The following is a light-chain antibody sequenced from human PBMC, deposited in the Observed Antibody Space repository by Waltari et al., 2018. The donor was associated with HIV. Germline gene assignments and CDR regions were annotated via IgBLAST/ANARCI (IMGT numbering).Light chain of an antibody. CDR1: SSNIGSNY. CDR3: ATWDDSLSGLWV. Sequence: QSVLTQPPSASGTPGQRVTISCSGSSSNIGSNYVYQYQQLPGTAPKLLIYRNNQRPSGVPDRFSGSKSGTSASLAISGLRSEDEADYYCATWDDSLSGLWVFGGGTKLTVL. CDR2: RNN. J-gene: IGLJ3*02. V-gene: IGLV1-47*01.